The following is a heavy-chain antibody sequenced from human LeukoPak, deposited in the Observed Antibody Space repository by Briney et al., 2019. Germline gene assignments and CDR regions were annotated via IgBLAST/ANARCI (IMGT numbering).Heavy chain of an antibody. D-gene: IGHD6-13*01. Sequence: GASVKVSCKASGYTFTSYYMHWVRQAPGQGLEWMGIINPSGGSTSYAQKFQGRVTMTRDTSTSTVYMELSSLTSDDTAVYYCARWRGYSSGWSGPFDDWGQGTLVTVSS. CDR1: GYTFTSYY. V-gene: IGHV1-46*01. CDR3: ARWRGYSSGWSGPFDD. CDR2: INPSGGST. J-gene: IGHJ4*02.